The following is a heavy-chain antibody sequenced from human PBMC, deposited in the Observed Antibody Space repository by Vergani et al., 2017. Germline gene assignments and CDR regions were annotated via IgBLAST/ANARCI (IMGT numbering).Heavy chain of an antibody. J-gene: IGHJ6*02. CDR2: ISYDGSNK. CDR3: AKSPVYYYYYGMDV. V-gene: IGHV3-30-3*01. CDR1: GFTFSSYA. Sequence: QVQLVESGGGVVQPGRSLRLSCAASGFTFSSYAMHWVRQAPGKGLEWVAVISYDGSNKYYADSVKGRFTISRDNSKNSLYLQMNSLRTEDTALYYCAKSPVYYYYYGMDVWGQGTTVTVSS.